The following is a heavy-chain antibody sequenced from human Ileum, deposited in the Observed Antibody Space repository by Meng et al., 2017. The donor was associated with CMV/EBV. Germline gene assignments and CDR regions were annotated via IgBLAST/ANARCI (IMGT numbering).Heavy chain of an antibody. V-gene: IGHV3-9*01. CDR3: AKGPLGYCKEGECYFRYFEA. D-gene: IGHD2-8*01. Sequence: GGSLRLSCAASGITFADYVMHWVRQVPGKGLEWVSGFSWNSGDIHYADSVKGRFTISRDSAKNSLYLQMNSMRPEDTALYYCAKGPLGYCKEGECYFRYFEAWGQGTLVTVSS. CDR1: GITFADYV. CDR2: FSWNSGDI. J-gene: IGHJ4*02.